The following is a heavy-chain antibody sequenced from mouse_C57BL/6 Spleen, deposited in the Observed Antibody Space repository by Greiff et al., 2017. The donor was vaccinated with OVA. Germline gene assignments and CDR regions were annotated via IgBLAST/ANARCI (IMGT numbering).Heavy chain of an antibody. V-gene: IGHV1-72*01. D-gene: IGHD2-5*01. CDR3: ARGWYSTLSAFDV. Sequence: VQLQQPGAELVKPGASVKLSCKASGYTFTSYWMHWVKQRPGRGLEWIGRIDPNSGGTKYNEKFKSKATLTVDKHSSTAYMQLSSLTSEYSAVYYCARGWYSTLSAFDVWGTGTTVTVSA. CDR1: GYTFTSYW. CDR2: IDPNSGGT. J-gene: IGHJ1*03.